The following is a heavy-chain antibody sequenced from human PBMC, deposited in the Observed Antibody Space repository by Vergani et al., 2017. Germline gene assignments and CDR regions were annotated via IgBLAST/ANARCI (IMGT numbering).Heavy chain of an antibody. CDR3: AKDMGSITMVRGVTDY. V-gene: IGHV3-30*02. Sequence: QVQLVESGGVVVQPGGSLRLSCAASGFTFSSYGMHWVRQAPGKGLEWVAFIRYDGSNKYYADSVKGRFTICRDNSKNTLYLQMNSLRAEDTAVYYCAKDMGSITMVRGVTDYWGQGTLVTVSS. CDR2: IRYDGSNK. J-gene: IGHJ4*02. D-gene: IGHD3-10*01. CDR1: GFTFSSYG.